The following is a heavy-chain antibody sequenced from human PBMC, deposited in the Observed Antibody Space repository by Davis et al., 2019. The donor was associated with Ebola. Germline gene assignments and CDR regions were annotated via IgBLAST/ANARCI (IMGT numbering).Heavy chain of an antibody. D-gene: IGHD6-13*01. J-gene: IGHJ4*02. CDR1: GFTFGDYA. V-gene: IGHV3-53*01. CDR2: LYSGGST. CDR3: AGSSSWYYFDS. Sequence: PGGSLRLSCTASGFTFGDYAMSWVRQAPGKGLGWVSVLYSGGSTYYADSVKGRFAISRDNSKNTLYLQMNSLRAEDTAVYYCAGSSSWYYFDSWGQGTLVTVSS.